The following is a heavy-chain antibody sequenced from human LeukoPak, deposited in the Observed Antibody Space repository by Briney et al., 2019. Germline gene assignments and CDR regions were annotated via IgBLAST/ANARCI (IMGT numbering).Heavy chain of an antibody. D-gene: IGHD3-22*01. V-gene: IGHV3-53*01. CDR2: IYSGGST. J-gene: IGHJ3*02. CDR3: AREQRDYYDSGGAFDI. Sequence: PGGSLRLSCAASGFTVSSNYMSCVRQAPGKGLEWVSVIYSGGSTYYADSVKGRFTISRDNSKNTLYLQMNSLGAEDTAVYYCAREQRDYYDSGGAFDIWGQGTMVTVSS. CDR1: GFTVSSNY.